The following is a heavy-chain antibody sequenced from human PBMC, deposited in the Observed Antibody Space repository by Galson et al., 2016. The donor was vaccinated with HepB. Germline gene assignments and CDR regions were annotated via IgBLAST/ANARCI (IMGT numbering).Heavy chain of an antibody. Sequence: SETLSLTCTVSGDSISSTSYYWGWIRQPPGKGLEWIATMSYSGSTYYNPSLKSRVTMSVDTSKNQFSLKLSSVTAADTAVYFCARVLPWSGEVSNYFDLWGQGTLVTVSS. CDR3: ARVLPWSGEVSNYFDL. CDR2: MSYSGST. D-gene: IGHD3-10*01. CDR1: GDSISSTSYY. J-gene: IGHJ4*02. V-gene: IGHV4-39*01.